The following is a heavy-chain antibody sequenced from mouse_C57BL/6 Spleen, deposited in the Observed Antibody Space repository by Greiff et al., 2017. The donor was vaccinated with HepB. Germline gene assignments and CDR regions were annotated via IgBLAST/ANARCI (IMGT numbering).Heavy chain of an antibody. J-gene: IGHJ3*01. CDR3: ATYYYGPWFAY. Sequence: VQLQQPGAELVKPGASVKLSCKASGYTFTSYWMQWVKQRPGQGLEWIGEIDPSDSYTNYNQKFKGKATLTVDTSSSTAYMQLSSLTSEDSAVYYCATYYYGPWFAYWGQGTLVTVSA. CDR1: GYTFTSYW. V-gene: IGHV1-50*01. CDR2: IDPSDSYT. D-gene: IGHD1-1*01.